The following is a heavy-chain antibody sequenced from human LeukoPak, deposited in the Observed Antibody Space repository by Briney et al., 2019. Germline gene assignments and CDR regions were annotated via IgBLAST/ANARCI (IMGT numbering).Heavy chain of an antibody. V-gene: IGHV3-74*01. CDR2: IAEDGTST. CDR3: AKRTDYSNYGPFDY. Sequence: GVSLRLSCAASGFTFRHYWMHWVRQAPGKGLVWVSRIAEDGTSTRYADSVKGRFTISRDNAKNTVYLQMNSLRAEDTAVYYCAKRTDYSNYGPFDYWGQGTLVTVSP. J-gene: IGHJ4*02. D-gene: IGHD4-11*01. CDR1: GFTFRHYW.